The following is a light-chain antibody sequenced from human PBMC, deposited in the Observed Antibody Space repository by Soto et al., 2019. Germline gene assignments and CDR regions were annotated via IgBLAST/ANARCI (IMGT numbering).Light chain of an antibody. V-gene: IGKV1-5*01. CDR3: QQYHSYWT. Sequence: DIQMTQSPSTLSASVGDTVTITGRASQTISGWLAWYQQRPGKAPNLLIFDASSLESGVPQRFSGSGSGTEFTLTISSLQTDDFSPYYCQQYHSYWTFGQGTKVDIK. J-gene: IGKJ1*01. CDR1: QTISGW. CDR2: DAS.